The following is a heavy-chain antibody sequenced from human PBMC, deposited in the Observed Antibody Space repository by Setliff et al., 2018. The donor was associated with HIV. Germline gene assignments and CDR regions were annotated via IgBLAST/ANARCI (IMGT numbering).Heavy chain of an antibody. D-gene: IGHD6-13*01. J-gene: IGHJ4*02. Sequence: SETLSLTCTVSGGSISSYYWSWIRQPPGKGLEWIGYIFASGSSLYNPSLQSRVSISIDTSKNQFSLKLSSVTAADTAVYFCARGRGSSSSWPIDYWGQGTLVTVSS. CDR3: ARGRGSSSSWPIDY. V-gene: IGHV4-4*09. CDR1: GGSISSYY. CDR2: IFASGSS.